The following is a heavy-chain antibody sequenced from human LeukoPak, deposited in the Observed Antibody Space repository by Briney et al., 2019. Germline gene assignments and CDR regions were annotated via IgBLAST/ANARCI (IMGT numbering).Heavy chain of an antibody. CDR2: ISAYNGHT. CDR3: ARGSEEMATITHFDY. CDR1: GYTFTSYG. D-gene: IGHD5-24*01. J-gene: IGHJ4*02. V-gene: IGHV1-18*01. Sequence: ASVKVSCKASGYTFTSYGISWVRQAPGQGLEWMGWISAYNGHTNYAQKLQGRVTMTTDTSTSTAYMELRSLRSEDTAVYYCARGSEEMATITHFDYWGQGTLVTVSS.